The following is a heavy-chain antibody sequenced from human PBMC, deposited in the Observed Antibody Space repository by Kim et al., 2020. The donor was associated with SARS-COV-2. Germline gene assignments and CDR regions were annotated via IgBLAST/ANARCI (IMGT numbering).Heavy chain of an antibody. V-gene: IGHV1-69*13. Sequence: SVKVSCKASGGTFSSYAISWVRQAPGQGLEWMGGIIPIFGTANYAQKFQGRVTITADESTSTAYMELSSLRSEDTVVYYCAAYDYSFAFDIWGQETMVTVSS. CDR1: GGTFSSYA. D-gene: IGHD4-17*01. J-gene: IGHJ3*02. CDR2: IIPIFGTA. CDR3: AAYDYSFAFDI.